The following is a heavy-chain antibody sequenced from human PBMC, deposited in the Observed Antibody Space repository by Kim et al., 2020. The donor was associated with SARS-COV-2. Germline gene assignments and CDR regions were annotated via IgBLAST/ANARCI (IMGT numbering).Heavy chain of an antibody. CDR2: IYPGDSDT. D-gene: IGHD3-3*01. CDR3: ARHYASRSYYDFWSGEKYYYYYGMDV. CDR1: GYSFTSYW. V-gene: IGHV5-51*01. J-gene: IGHJ6*02. Sequence: GESLKISCKGSGYSFTSYWIGWVRQMPGKGLEWMGIIYPGDSDTRYSPSFQGQVTISADKSISTAYLQWSSLKASDTAMYYCARHYASRSYYDFWSGEKYYYYYGMDVWGQGTTVTVSS.